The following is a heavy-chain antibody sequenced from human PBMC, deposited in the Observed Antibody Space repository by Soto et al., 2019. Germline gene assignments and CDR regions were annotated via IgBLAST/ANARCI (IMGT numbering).Heavy chain of an antibody. J-gene: IGHJ4*02. CDR3: ARGPPFYDILTGTPFDY. CDR1: GESFSGYY. CDR2: INHSGST. Sequence: PSETLSLTCAVYGESFSGYYWSWIRQPPGKGLEWIGEINHSGSTNYNPSLKSRVTISVDTSKNQFSLKLSSVTAADTAVYYCARGPPFYDILTGTPFDYWGQGTLVTVSS. V-gene: IGHV4-34*01. D-gene: IGHD3-9*01.